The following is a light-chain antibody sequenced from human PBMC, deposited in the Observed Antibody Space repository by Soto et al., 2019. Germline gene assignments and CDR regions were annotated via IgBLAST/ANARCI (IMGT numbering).Light chain of an antibody. Sequence: QSALTQPPSVSGSPGQSVAISCTGTNSDVGSYNRVSWYQQPPGTAPKLIIYDVSNRPAGVPGRFSGSKSGNTASLTISGLQEEDEADYYCSSDTTTNTYVFGIGTKLTVL. CDR1: NSDVGSYNR. V-gene: IGLV2-18*02. J-gene: IGLJ1*01. CDR3: SSDTTTNTYV. CDR2: DVS.